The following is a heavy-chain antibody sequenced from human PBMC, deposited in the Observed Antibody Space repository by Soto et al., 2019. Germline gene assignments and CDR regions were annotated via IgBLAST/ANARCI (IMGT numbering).Heavy chain of an antibody. J-gene: IGHJ5*02. D-gene: IGHD2-15*01. V-gene: IGHV1-69*13. CDR2: IIPIFGTA. CDR3: ARGAVQGYCSGGSCLLNNWFDP. Sequence: RASVKVSCKASGGTFSSYAISWVRQAPGQGLEWMGGIIPIFGTANYAQKFQGRVTITADESTSTAYMELSSLRSEDTAVYYCARGAVQGYCSGGSCLLNNWFDPWGQGTLVTVSS. CDR1: GGTFSSYA.